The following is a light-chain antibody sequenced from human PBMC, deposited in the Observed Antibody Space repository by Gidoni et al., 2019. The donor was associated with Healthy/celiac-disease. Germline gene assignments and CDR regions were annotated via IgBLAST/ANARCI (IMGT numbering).Light chain of an antibody. J-gene: IGKJ3*01. CDR2: DAS. CDR3: QQYDNPFT. Sequence: DIKMTQSPSSLSASVGDRVTITCQASQDISNYLNWYQQKPGKAPKLLIYDASNLETGVPSRFSGSGSGTDFTFTISSLQAEDIATYYCQQYDNPFTFGPGTKVDIK. CDR1: QDISNY. V-gene: IGKV1-33*01.